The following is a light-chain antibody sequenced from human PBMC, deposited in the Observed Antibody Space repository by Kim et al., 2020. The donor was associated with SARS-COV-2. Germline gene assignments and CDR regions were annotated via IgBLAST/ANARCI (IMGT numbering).Light chain of an antibody. CDR2: AAS. CDR1: QGISSW. V-gene: IGKV1D-16*01. J-gene: IGKJ1*01. Sequence: DIQMTQSPSSLSASVGDRVTITCRASQGISSWLAWYQQKPEEAPKSLIYAASSLQRGVPSRFSGSGSGTDFTLTISSLQPEDFATYYCQQYDSYPRTFGQGTKVDIK. CDR3: QQYDSYPRT.